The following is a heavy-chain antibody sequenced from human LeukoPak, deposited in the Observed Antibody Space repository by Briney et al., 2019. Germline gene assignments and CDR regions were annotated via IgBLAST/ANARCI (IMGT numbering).Heavy chain of an antibody. J-gene: IGHJ3*02. Sequence: PSETLSLTCTVSGGSISSYYWSWIRQPAGKGLEWIGRIYSSGSANYNPSLKTRVTMSVDTSKNQFSLELSSVTAADTAVYHCAGDDPMVRGIISAFDIWGQGTMVTVSS. CDR2: IYSSGSA. V-gene: IGHV4-4*07. CDR1: GGSISSYY. D-gene: IGHD3-10*01. CDR3: AGDDPMVRGIISAFDI.